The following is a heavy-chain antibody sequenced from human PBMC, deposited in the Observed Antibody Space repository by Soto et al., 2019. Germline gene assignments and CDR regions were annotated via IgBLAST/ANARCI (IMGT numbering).Heavy chain of an antibody. J-gene: IGHJ4*02. Sequence: PGGSLRLSCAASGFTFSSYGMHWVRQAPGKGLEWVAVISYDGSNKYYAVSVKGRFTISRDNSKNTLYLQMNSLRAEDTAVYYCAQISSYYYDSSGYSHDFDYWGQGTLVTVSS. D-gene: IGHD3-22*01. CDR3: AQISSYYYDSSGYSHDFDY. CDR1: GFTFSSYG. CDR2: ISYDGSNK. V-gene: IGHV3-30*18.